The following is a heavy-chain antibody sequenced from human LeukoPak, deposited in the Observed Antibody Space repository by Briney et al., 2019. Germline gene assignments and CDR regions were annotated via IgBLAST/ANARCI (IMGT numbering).Heavy chain of an antibody. CDR1: GFIFSRYW. D-gene: IGHD5-12*01. CDR3: AKGGVATTTVDY. J-gene: IGHJ4*02. Sequence: GGSLRLSCTASGFIFSRYWMSWVRQAPGKGLEWVAKIKQDGSERYYVHSVEGRFTISRDNAKNSLYLQMNSLSADDTAVYYCAKGGVATTTVDYWGRGTLVTVSS. V-gene: IGHV3-7*01. CDR2: IKQDGSER.